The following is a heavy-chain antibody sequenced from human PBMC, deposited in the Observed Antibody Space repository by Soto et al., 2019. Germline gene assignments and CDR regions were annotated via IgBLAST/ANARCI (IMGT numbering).Heavy chain of an antibody. V-gene: IGHV3-23*01. D-gene: IGHD2-15*01. J-gene: IGHJ4*02. CDR1: GFTFSSYA. Sequence: GGSLRLSCAASGFTFSSYAMSWVRQAPGKGLEWVSAIRGGGGSTYYADSVKGRFTISRDNSKNTLYLQMNSLRAEDTAVYYCATEPVRGYCSGGSCYSGEGVDYWGQGTLVTVSS. CDR2: IRGGGGST. CDR3: ATEPVRGYCSGGSCYSGEGVDY.